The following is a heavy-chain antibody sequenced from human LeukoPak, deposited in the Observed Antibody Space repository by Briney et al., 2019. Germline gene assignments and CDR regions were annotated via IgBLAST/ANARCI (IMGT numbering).Heavy chain of an antibody. CDR2: IYYSGST. D-gene: IGHD3-3*01. Sequence: SETLSLTCTVSGGSISSSSYYWGWIRQPPGKGLEWIGSIYYSGSTYYNPSLKSRVTISVDTSKNRFSLKLSSVTAADTAVYYCARVGYDFWSGYYSRLGIDYWGQGTLVTVSS. V-gene: IGHV4-39*07. CDR1: GGSISSSSYY. J-gene: IGHJ4*02. CDR3: ARVGYDFWSGYYSRLGIDY.